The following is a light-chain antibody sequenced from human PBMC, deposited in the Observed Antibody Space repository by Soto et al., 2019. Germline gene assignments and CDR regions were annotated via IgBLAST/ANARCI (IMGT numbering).Light chain of an antibody. CDR2: DAS. CDR3: QQRGNWPLT. CDR1: QNVGSY. Sequence: EIVLTQSPATLSLSPGERATLSCRASQNVGSYLAWYQQKPGQAPRLLIYDASNRATGIPARFSGSGSGTDFTLTITGLEPEDFAGYYCQQRGNWPLTFGGGTKLEIK. J-gene: IGKJ4*01. V-gene: IGKV3-11*01.